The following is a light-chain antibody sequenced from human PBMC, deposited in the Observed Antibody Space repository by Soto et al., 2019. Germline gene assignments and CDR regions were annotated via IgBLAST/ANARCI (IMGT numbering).Light chain of an antibody. CDR1: SSDIGGYNS. V-gene: IGLV2-11*01. J-gene: IGLJ1*01. Sequence: HSALTQSPSASGSPGQSVTISCTGTSSDIGGYNSVSWYQQHPGKAPKVMIYDVTKRPSGVPDRFSGSKSGNTASLTISGLQAEDEAEYYCCSYAGSSTFYVFGNGTKVTVL. CDR3: CSYAGSSTFYV. CDR2: DVT.